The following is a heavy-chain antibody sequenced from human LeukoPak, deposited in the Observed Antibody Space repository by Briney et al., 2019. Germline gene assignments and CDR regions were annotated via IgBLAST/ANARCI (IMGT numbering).Heavy chain of an antibody. J-gene: IGHJ4*02. D-gene: IGHD1-26*01. V-gene: IGHV4-59*04. CDR3: AKSGGYGLIDY. CDR2: IYSSGST. Sequence: SETLSLTCTVSGGSISSYYWSWIRQPPGKGLEWIGSIYSSGSTYYNASLQGRVTISIETSKNQISLRLNSVTAADTAMYYCAKSGGYGLIDYWGQGTLVTVSS. CDR1: GGSISSYY.